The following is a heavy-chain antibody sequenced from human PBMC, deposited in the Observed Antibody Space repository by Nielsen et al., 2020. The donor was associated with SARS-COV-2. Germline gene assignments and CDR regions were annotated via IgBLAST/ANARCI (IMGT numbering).Heavy chain of an antibody. V-gene: IGHV3-9*01. CDR3: ATWGIATQITDYYYGMDV. CDR1: GFTLDDYA. CDR2: ISWNSGSI. D-gene: IGHD6-13*01. Sequence: FRKIFCAASGFTLDDYAMHWVPQAPGKGLEWVSGISWNSGSIGYADSVKGRFTISRDNAKNSLYLQMNSLRAEDTALYYCATWGIATQITDYYYGMDVWGQGTTVTVSS. J-gene: IGHJ6*02.